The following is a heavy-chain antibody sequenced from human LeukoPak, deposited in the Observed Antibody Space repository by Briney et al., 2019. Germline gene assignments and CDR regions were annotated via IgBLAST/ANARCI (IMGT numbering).Heavy chain of an antibody. CDR1: GYTFTSYD. D-gene: IGHD6-13*01. CDR3: ARLHSSSWYLYYFDY. CDR2: MNPNSGNT. V-gene: IGHV1-8*03. Sequence: GASVKVSCKASGYTFTSYDINWVRQATGQGLEWMGWMNPNSGNTGYAQKFQGRVTITRNTSISTAYMELSSLRSEGTAVYYCARLHSSSWYLYYFDYWGQGTLVTVSS. J-gene: IGHJ4*02.